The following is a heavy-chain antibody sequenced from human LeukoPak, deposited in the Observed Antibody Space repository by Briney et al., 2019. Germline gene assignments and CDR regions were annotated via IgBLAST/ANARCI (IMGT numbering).Heavy chain of an antibody. CDR1: GYTFTGYY. CDR3: ARDARNYYDSSGYYYFDY. CDR2: INPNSGGT. J-gene: IGHJ4*02. Sequence: ASVKVSCKASGYTFTGYYMHWVRQAPGHGLEWMGWINPNSGGTNYAQKFQGRVTMTRDTSISTAYMELSRLRSDDTAVYYCARDARNYYDSSGYYYFDYWGQGTLVTVSS. V-gene: IGHV1-2*02. D-gene: IGHD3-22*01.